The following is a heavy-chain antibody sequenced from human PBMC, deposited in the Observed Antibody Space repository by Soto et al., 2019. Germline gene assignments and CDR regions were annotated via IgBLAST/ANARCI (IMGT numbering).Heavy chain of an antibody. Sequence: WGYLRLSCAASEFTFSSYGMYWVGKAPGKGLEWVAVIWFYVSNKYYADSVKGRFTFSRDNSKNTLYLQMNSLRAEDTAVYYCPRYCSFTSSSSQPNYNPMEVWGQGTTVTLS. CDR1: EFTFSSYG. J-gene: IGHJ6*02. D-gene: IGHD6-6*01. CDR3: PRYCSFTSSSSQPNYNPMEV. CDR2: IWFYVSNK. V-gene: IGHV3-33*01.